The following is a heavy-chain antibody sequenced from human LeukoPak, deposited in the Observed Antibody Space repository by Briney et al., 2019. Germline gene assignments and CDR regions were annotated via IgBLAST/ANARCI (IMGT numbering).Heavy chain of an antibody. CDR3: ARAGLLSSGWYYFDC. V-gene: IGHV3-66*01. D-gene: IGHD6-19*01. J-gene: IGHJ4*02. Sequence: GGSLRLSCAASGFTVSSNYMSWVRQAPGKGLEWVSVIYSGGSTYYADSVKGRFTISRDNSKNTLYLQMNSLRAEDTAVYYCARAGLLSSGWYYFDCWGQGTLVTVSS. CDR2: IYSGGST. CDR1: GFTVSSNY.